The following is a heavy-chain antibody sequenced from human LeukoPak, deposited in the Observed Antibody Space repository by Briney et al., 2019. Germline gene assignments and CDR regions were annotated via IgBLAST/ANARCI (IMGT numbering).Heavy chain of an antibody. CDR2: ISAYNGNT. CDR3: AGVTVDFYDSRGAFDI. CDR1: GYTFTSYG. V-gene: IGHV1-18*01. Sequence: ASVKVSCKASGYTFTSYGISWVRQAPGQGLEWMGWISAYNGNTNYAQKLQGRVTMTTDTSTSTAYMELRSLRSDDTAVYYCAGVTVDFYDSRGAFDIWGQGTMVTVSS. J-gene: IGHJ3*02. D-gene: IGHD3-22*01.